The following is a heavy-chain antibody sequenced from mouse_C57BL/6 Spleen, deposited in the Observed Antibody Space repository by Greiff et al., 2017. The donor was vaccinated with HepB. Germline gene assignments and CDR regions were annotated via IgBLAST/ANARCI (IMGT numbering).Heavy chain of an antibody. CDR2: IDPSDSET. D-gene: IGHD2-3*01. V-gene: IGHV1-52*01. CDR3: ARGKDGYYGYAMDY. CDR1: GYTFTSYW. J-gene: IGHJ4*01. Sequence: VQLQQSGAELVRPGSSVKLSCKASGYTFTSYWMHWVKQRPIQGLEWIGNIDPSDSETHYNQKFKDKATLTVDKSSSTAYMQLSSLTSEDSAVYYCARGKDGYYGYAMDYWGQGTSVTVSS.